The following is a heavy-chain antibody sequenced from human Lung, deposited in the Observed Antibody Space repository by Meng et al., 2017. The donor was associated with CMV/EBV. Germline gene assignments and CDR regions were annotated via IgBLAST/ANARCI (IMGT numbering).Heavy chain of an antibody. CDR2: INPKSGGT. Sequence: QVRLVQSGAEVKKPGDSVKVSCKASGYTFIDYYVHWVRQAPGQGLEWVGWINPKSGGTHYAQSFQGRVTITRDTSINTVYVEISSLKSDDTAVYYCTSAPGDYWGQGTLVTVSS. V-gene: IGHV1-2*02. J-gene: IGHJ4*03. CDR3: TSAPGDY. D-gene: IGHD1-14*01. CDR1: GYTFIDYY.